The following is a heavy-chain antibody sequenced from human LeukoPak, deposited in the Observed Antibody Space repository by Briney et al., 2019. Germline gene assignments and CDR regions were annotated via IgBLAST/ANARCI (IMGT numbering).Heavy chain of an antibody. D-gene: IGHD4-11*01. CDR1: GGTFSSYA. Sequence: SAKVSCKASGGTFSSYAISWVRQAPGQGLEWMGGIIPIFGTANYAQKFQGRVTITADESTSTAYMELSSLRSEDTAVYYCARLHDYSKVVLPYGWFDPWGQGTLVTVSS. CDR3: ARLHDYSKVVLPYGWFDP. V-gene: IGHV1-69*13. CDR2: IIPIFGTA. J-gene: IGHJ5*02.